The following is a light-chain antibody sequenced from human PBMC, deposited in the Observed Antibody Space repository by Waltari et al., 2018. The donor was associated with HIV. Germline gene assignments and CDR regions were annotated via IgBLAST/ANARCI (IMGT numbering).Light chain of an antibody. CDR3: GSYTTSSTPYV. CDR1: SSDVRFYKY. V-gene: IGLV2-14*01. Sequence: QSALTQPASVSGSLWQSITISCHGTSSDVRFYKYVSWYQLHPGKAPKLIIYEVKNRPSGVSNRFSGSKSGDTASLTISGLQPEDEADYYCGSYTTSSTPYVFGTGTKVTVL. J-gene: IGLJ1*01. CDR2: EVK.